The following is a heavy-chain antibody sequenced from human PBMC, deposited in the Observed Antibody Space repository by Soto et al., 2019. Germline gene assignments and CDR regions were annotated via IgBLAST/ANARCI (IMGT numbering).Heavy chain of an antibody. CDR3: ARHDSGGSYFYYGMDV. D-gene: IGHD6-19*01. Sequence: GESLKISCNGSGYSFTSYWIGWVRQMPGKGLEWMGIIYPGDSDTRYSPSFQGQVTISADKSISTAYLQWSSLKASDTAMYYCARHDSGGSYFYYGMDVWGQGTTVTVSS. CDR2: IYPGDSDT. V-gene: IGHV5-51*01. CDR1: GYSFTSYW. J-gene: IGHJ6*02.